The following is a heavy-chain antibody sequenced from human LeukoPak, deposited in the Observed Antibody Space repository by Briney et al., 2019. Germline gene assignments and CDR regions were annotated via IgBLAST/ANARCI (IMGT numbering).Heavy chain of an antibody. V-gene: IGHV4-59*04. CDR2: IFHTGST. D-gene: IGHD3-10*01. J-gene: IGHJ4*02. CDR1: GGSISSYY. CDR3: ARTRLIGEFYFDY. Sequence: SETLSLTCTVSGGSISSYYWSWIRQPPGKGLEWIGSIFHTGSTYYNLSLKSRVTISVDTSKNQFSLKLSSVTAADTAVYYCARTRLIGEFYFDYWGQGTLVTVSS.